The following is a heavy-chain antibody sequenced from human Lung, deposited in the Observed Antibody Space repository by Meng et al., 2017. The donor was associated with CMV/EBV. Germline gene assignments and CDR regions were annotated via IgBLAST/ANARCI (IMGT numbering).Heavy chain of an antibody. V-gene: IGHV3-15*01. CDR2: IKNKFDGETT. J-gene: IGHJ4*02. CDR3: IRTGSYDY. D-gene: IGHD1-26*01. CDR1: GFTFSNAW. Sequence: GGSLRLXCAASGFTFSNAWMSWVRQAPGKGLEWVGRIKNKFDGETTDYAAPVKGRFTISRDDSKNTLYLQMNSLKTEDTAVYYCIRTGSYDYWGQGTRVNVSS.